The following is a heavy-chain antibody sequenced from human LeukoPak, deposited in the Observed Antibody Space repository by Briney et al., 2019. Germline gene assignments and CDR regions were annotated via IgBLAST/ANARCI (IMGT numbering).Heavy chain of an antibody. Sequence: PGGSLRLSCAASGFTFSSYSMNWVRQAPGKGLEWVSSISSSSSYIYYADSVKGRFTISRDNAKNSLYLQMNSLRAEDTAVYYCARGSKDIVVVVAATQGYAFDIWGQGTMVTVSS. CDR1: GFTFSSYS. CDR3: ARGSKDIVVVVAATQGYAFDI. D-gene: IGHD2-15*01. V-gene: IGHV3-21*01. CDR2: ISSSSSYI. J-gene: IGHJ3*02.